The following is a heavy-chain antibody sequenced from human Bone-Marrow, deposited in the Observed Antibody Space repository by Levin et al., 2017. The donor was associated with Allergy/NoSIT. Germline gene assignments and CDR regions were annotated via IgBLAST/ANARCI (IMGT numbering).Heavy chain of an antibody. CDR2: ISPTGDT. Sequence: SETLSLTCAVSGGSFSGSYWTWMRQSPDKGLEWIGEISPTGDTNYNPSLESRVTISVDTSTLHFSLRMSAEPASDTAVYYCARGGRYCSGVCNYYLDSWGQGALVTVSS. V-gene: IGHV4-34*01. D-gene: IGHD2-8*02. CDR3: ARGGRYCSGVCNYYLDS. CDR1: GGSFSGSY. J-gene: IGHJ4*02.